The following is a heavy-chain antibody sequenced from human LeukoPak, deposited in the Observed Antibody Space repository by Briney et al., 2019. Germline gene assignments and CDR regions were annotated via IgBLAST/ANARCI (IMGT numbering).Heavy chain of an antibody. CDR1: GYSISSGYY. D-gene: IGHD4-17*01. CDR3: ARAHWFLDYGDHPAVRNWFDP. J-gene: IGHJ5*02. V-gene: IGHV4-38-2*02. Sequence: SETLSLTCTVSGYSISSGYYWGWIRQPPGKGLEWIGSIYHSGSTYYNPSLKSRVTISVDTSKNHFSLQLTSVTAADTAVYYCARAHWFLDYGDHPAVRNWFDPWGQGTLVTVSS. CDR2: IYHSGST.